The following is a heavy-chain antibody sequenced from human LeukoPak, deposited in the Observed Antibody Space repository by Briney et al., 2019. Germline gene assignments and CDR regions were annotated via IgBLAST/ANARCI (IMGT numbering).Heavy chain of an antibody. J-gene: IGHJ4*02. V-gene: IGHV4-34*01. CDR2: INHSGST. D-gene: IGHD1-1*01. CDR3: ARGTIFDY. CDR1: GGSFSGYY. Sequence: SETLSLTCAVYGGSFSGYYWSWIRQPPGKGLEWIGEINHSGSTNHNPSLKSRVTISVDTSKNQFSLKLSSVTAADTAVYYCARGTIFDYWGQGTLVTVSS.